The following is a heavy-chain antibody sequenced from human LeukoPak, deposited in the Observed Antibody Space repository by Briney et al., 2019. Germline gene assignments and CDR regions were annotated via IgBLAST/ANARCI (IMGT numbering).Heavy chain of an antibody. D-gene: IGHD2-2*01. CDR2: IYYSGST. Sequence: SETLSLTCTVSGGSISSYYWSWIRQPPGKGLEWIGYIYYSGSTNYNPSLKSRVTISVDTSKNQFSLKLSSVTAADTAVYYCARVNTPYCSSTSCYRWENWGQGTLVTVSS. J-gene: IGHJ4*02. V-gene: IGHV4-59*08. CDR3: ARVNTPYCSSTSCYRWEN. CDR1: GGSISSYY.